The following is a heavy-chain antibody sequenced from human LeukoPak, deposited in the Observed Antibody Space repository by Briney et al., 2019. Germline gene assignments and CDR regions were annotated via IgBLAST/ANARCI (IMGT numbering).Heavy chain of an antibody. CDR3: AKDMGVITMVRVFDY. Sequence: PGRSLRLSCAASGFTFDDYAMHWARQAPGKGLEWVSGISWNSGSIGYADSVKGRFTISRDNAKNSLYLQMNSLRAEDTALYYCAKDMGVITMVRVFDYWGQGTLVTVSS. D-gene: IGHD3-10*01. CDR2: ISWNSGSI. J-gene: IGHJ4*02. CDR1: GFTFDDYA. V-gene: IGHV3-9*01.